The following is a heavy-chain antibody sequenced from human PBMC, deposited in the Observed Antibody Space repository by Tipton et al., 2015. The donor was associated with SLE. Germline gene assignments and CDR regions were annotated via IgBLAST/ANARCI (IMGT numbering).Heavy chain of an antibody. CDR1: GGSFSGYY. CDR3: ARDKLCDI. V-gene: IGHV4-34*01. D-gene: IGHD5-18*01. Sequence: TLSLTCAVYGGSFSGYYWSWIRQPPGKGLEWIGSIYYSGSTNYNPSLKSRVTISVDTSKNQFSLKLSSVTAADTAVYYCARDKLCDIWGQGTMVTVSS. J-gene: IGHJ3*02. CDR2: IYYSGST.